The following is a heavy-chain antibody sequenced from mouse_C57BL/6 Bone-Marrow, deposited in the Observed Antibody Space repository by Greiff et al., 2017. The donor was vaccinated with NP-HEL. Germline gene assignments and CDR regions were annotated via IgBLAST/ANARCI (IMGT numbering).Heavy chain of an antibody. J-gene: IGHJ4*01. CDR2: ISSGSSTI. V-gene: IGHV5-17*01. D-gene: IGHD1-1*01. Sequence: EVKLMESGGGLVKPGGSLKLSCAASGFTFSDYGMHWVRQAPEKGLEWVAYISSGSSTIYYADTVKGRFTISRDNAKNTLFLQMTSLRSEDTAMYYCARGLTTVDYYAMDYWGQGTSVTVSS. CDR3: ARGLTTVDYYAMDY. CDR1: GFTFSDYG.